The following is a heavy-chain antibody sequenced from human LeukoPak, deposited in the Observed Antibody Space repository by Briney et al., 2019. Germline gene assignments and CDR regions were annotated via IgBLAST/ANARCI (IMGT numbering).Heavy chain of an antibody. J-gene: IGHJ6*02. Sequence: GESLTISCKGSGYSFTSYWIGWVRQMPGKGLEWMGIIYPGDSDTRYSPSFQGQVTISADKSISTAYLQWSSLKASDTAMYYCARVSSGWYYYYGMDVWGQGTTVTVSS. D-gene: IGHD6-19*01. V-gene: IGHV5-51*01. CDR2: IYPGDSDT. CDR1: GYSFTSYW. CDR3: ARVSSGWYYYYGMDV.